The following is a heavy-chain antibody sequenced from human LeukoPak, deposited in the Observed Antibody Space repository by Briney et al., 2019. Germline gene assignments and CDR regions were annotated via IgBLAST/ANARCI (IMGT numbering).Heavy chain of an antibody. CDR1: GFTFSSYA. V-gene: IGHV3-23*01. CDR2: ISGSGGST. CDR3: ARAAMRWLQPYYFDY. J-gene: IGHJ4*02. Sequence: PGGSLRLSCAASGFTFSSYAMSWVRQAPGKGLEWVSAISGSGGSTYYADSVKGRFTISRDNSKNTLYLQMNSLRAEDTAVYYCARAAMRWLQPYYFDYWGQGTLVTVSS. D-gene: IGHD5-24*01.